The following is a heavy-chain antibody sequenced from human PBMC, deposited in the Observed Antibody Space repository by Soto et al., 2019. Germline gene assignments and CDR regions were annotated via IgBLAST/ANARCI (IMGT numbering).Heavy chain of an antibody. D-gene: IGHD2-15*01. CDR2: IIPIFGTA. CDR3: ARASEGYCSGGSCYSEKYYYYGMDV. Sequence: QVQLVQSGAEVKKPGSSVKVSCKASGGTFSSYAISWVRQAPGQGLEWMGGIIPIFGTANYAQEFQGRVTITADESTSTAYMELSSLRSEDTAVYYCARASEGYCSGGSCYSEKYYYYGMDVWGQGTTVTVSS. J-gene: IGHJ6*02. V-gene: IGHV1-69*01. CDR1: GGTFSSYA.